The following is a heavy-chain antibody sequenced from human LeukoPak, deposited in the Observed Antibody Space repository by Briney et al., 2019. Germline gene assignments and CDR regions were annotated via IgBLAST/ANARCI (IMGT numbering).Heavy chain of an antibody. CDR1: GFTFSSYA. D-gene: IGHD6-13*01. V-gene: IGHV3-7*01. CDR3: TRDWGGVAAGIDY. J-gene: IGHJ4*02. CDR2: IKTDGSEK. Sequence: TGGSLRLSCAASGFTFSSYAMSWVRQAPGKGLEWVANIKTDGSEKYYVDSVKGRFTISRDNAKNSLSLQMNSLSAEDTAVYYCTRDWGGVAAGIDYWGQGTLVTVSS.